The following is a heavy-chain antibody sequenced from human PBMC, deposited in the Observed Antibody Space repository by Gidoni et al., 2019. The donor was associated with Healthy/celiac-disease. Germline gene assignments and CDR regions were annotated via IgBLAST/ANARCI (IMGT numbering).Heavy chain of an antibody. CDR3: ARGGVIYRSDNAHYGMDV. V-gene: IGHV3-21*01. J-gene: IGHJ6*02. D-gene: IGHD2-21*01. CDR1: GLTFISYS. Sequence: VQLVESGGGLVKPGGSLRLSCAASGLTFISYSLNWVRQAPGKGLEWVSSVSSSSSYIYYENSVKNRLTISRDNAKNSQYLQMNSLVAEETAVYYCARGGVIYRSDNAHYGMDVWGQGTTVTVSS. CDR2: VSSSSSYI.